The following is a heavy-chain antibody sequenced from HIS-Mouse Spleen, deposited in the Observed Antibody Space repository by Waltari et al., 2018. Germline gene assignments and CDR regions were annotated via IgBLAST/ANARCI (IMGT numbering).Heavy chain of an antibody. CDR2: ISSSSSYI. CDR3: ARAGIAAAYYFDY. J-gene: IGHJ4*02. Sequence: LEWVSSISSSSSYIYYADSVKGRFTISRDNAKNSLYLQMNSLRAEDTAVYYCARAGIAAAYYFDYWGQGTLVTVSS. V-gene: IGHV3-21*01. D-gene: IGHD6-13*01.